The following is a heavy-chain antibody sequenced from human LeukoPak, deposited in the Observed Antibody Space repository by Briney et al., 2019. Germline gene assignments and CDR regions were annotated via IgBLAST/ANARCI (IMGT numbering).Heavy chain of an antibody. J-gene: IGHJ4*02. V-gene: IGHV3-23*01. CDR3: AKDPSPSGGVTTLFN. Sequence: GGSLRLSCAPSGFTFSSFAMTWVRQAPGKGLEWVSSVTGSGANSYYAASVRGRFTIARDNFKKTLNLQMTSLRVEDTAVYYCAKDPSPSGGVTTLFNWGQGTLVTVSS. CDR1: GFTFSSFA. CDR2: VTGSGANS. D-gene: IGHD2-21*02.